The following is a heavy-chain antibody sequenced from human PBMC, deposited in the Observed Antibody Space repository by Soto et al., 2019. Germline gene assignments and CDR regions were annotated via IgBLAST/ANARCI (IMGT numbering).Heavy chain of an antibody. CDR1: GYTFTSYG. CDR2: ISAYNGNT. CDR3: ARVLGYCSGGSCYHYYYYGMDV. Sequence: GASVKVSCKASGYTFTSYGISWVRQAPGQGLEWMGWISAYNGNTNYAQKLQGRVTMTTDTSTSTAYMELRSLRSDDTAVYYCARVLGYCSGGSCYHYYYYGMDVWGQGTTVTVSS. V-gene: IGHV1-18*04. J-gene: IGHJ6*02. D-gene: IGHD2-15*01.